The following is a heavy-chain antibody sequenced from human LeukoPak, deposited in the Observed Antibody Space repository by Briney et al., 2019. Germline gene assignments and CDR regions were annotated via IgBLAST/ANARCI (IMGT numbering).Heavy chain of an antibody. D-gene: IGHD2-2*02. J-gene: IGHJ5*02. Sequence: ASVKVSCKASGYTSTSYDINWVRHATGQGHEWVGWMNPNSDNTGSAQKFQGRVTMTRNTSISTAYMELSRLRSEDTAVYYCARAIFCSSTSCYMGWFDPWGQGTLVTVSS. V-gene: IGHV1-8*01. CDR1: GYTSTSYD. CDR2: MNPNSDNT. CDR3: ARAIFCSSTSCYMGWFDP.